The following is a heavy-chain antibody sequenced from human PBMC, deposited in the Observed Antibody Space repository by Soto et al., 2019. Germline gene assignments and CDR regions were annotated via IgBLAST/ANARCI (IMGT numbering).Heavy chain of an antibody. J-gene: IGHJ5*02. Sequence: SETLSLTCTVSGGSISSYYWSWIRQPPGKGLEWIGYIYYSGSTNYNPSLKSRVTISVDTSKNQFSLKLSSVTAADTAVYYCASQYYDFWSGQEIGWWFDPWGQGTLVTVSS. CDR3: ASQYYDFWSGQEIGWWFDP. D-gene: IGHD3-3*01. V-gene: IGHV4-59*01. CDR1: GGSISSYY. CDR2: IYYSGST.